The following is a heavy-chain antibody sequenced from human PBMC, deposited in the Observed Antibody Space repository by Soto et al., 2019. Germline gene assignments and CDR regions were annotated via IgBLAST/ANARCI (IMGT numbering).Heavy chain of an antibody. J-gene: IGHJ5*02. CDR3: ARDYYASGSYGWFDP. D-gene: IGHD3-10*01. V-gene: IGHV3-11*05. Sequence: QVQLVESGGGLAKPGGSLRLSCVASGFRFSDYYMSWIRQAPGKGLEWVSYISGSSSHIKYADSVKGRFTISGDNAKKSLYLQMNSLRAEDTAVYYCARDYYASGSYGWFDPWGQGTLVIVSS. CDR2: ISGSSSHI. CDR1: GFRFSDYY.